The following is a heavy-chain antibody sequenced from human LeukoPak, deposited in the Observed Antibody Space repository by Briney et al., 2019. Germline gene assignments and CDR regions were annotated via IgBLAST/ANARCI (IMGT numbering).Heavy chain of an antibody. CDR3: ARGPPRGKYYYMDV. CDR1: GFTFSSLD. D-gene: IGHD1-1*01. J-gene: IGHJ6*03. V-gene: IGHV3-13*01. CDR2: IGTASDT. Sequence: GGSLRLSCAAYGFTFSSLDTRWVRHPTGQGREWVSTIGTASDTYYPGSVEGRFTLSRHNAKNSLYLQMNSLTAGDTAVYYCARGPPRGKYYYMDVWGKGTTVTVSS.